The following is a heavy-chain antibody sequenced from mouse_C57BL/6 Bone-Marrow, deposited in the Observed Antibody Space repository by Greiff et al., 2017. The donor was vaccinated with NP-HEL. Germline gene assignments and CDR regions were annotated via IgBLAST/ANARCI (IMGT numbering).Heavy chain of an antibody. CDR1: GYTFTSYW. CDR2: IDPSDSYT. J-gene: IGHJ3*01. D-gene: IGHD1-1*01. V-gene: IGHV1-69*01. CDR3: ARANYYGFAY. Sequence: QVQLQQPGAELVMPGASVKLSCKASGYTFTSYWMHWVKQRPGQGLEWIGEIDPSDSYTNYNQKFKGKSTLTVDQSSSTAYMQLSSLTSEDSAVYYCARANYYGFAYWGQGTLVTVSA.